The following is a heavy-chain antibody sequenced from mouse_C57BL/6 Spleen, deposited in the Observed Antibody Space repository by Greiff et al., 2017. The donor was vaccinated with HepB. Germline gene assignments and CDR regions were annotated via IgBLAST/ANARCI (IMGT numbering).Heavy chain of an antibody. CDR1: GYTFTDYE. J-gene: IGHJ3*01. CDR2: IDPETGGT. D-gene: IGHD4-1*01. Sequence: QVHVKQSGAELVRPGASVTLSCKASGYTFTDYEMHWVKQTPVHGLEWIGAIDPETGGTAYNQKFKGKAILSADKSSRTAYMELRSLTSKDYAVYYCTWDEGFAYWGQGTLVTVSA. CDR3: TWDEGFAY. V-gene: IGHV1-15*01.